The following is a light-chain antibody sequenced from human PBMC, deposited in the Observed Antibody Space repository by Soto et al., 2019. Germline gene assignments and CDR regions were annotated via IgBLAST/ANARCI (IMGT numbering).Light chain of an antibody. CDR1: NSNVGAHRF. J-gene: IGLJ1*01. CDR3: TSYTSTSHYV. V-gene: IGLV2-14*01. CDR2: EVS. Sequence: QSVLTQPASVSGAPGQSITISCTGTNSNVGAHRFVFWYQQPPGKAPKLMIYEVSHRPSGISDRFSGYKSGNTASLTNSGLQAEDEADYYCTSYTSTSHYVFGTGTKVTVL.